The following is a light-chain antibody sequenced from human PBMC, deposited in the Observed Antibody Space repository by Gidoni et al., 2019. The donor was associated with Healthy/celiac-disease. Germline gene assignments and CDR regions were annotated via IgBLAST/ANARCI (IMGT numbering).Light chain of an antibody. CDR2: GAS. CDR3: QQYGSSPTWT. Sequence: DIVFTLSPGTLSLSPGERATLSCRASQSVSSSYLAWYQQKPGQAPRLLIYGASSRATGIPDKFSGKGSGTDFTLTISRLEPEDFAVYYCQQYGSSPTWTFGQGTKVEIK. J-gene: IGKJ1*01. V-gene: IGKV3-20*01. CDR1: QSVSSSY.